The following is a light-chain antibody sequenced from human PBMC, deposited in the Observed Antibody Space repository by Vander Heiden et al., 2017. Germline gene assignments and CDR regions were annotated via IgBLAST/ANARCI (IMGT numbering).Light chain of an antibody. V-gene: IGKV2-28*01. J-gene: IGKJ3*01. CDR1: QSLVHSNGYHH. CDR3: MLALQTPCT. Sequence: DHVMTQSPPSLASTPDELATTSCRFRQSLVHSNGYHHLDWYLQKPGQSPQLLIYLGSNRASGVPYRFSGSGSGTDFTLKISRVEAEDVGVYYCMLALQTPCTFGPGTKVDIK. CDR2: LGS.